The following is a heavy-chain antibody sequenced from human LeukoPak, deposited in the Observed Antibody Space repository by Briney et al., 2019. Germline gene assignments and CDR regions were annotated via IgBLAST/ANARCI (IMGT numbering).Heavy chain of an antibody. D-gene: IGHD6-13*01. CDR1: GYTFTSYA. Sequence: ASVKVSCKASGYTFTSYAMNWVRQAPGQGLEWMGWINTNTGNPTYAQGFTGRFVFSLDTSVSTAYLQISSLKAEDTAVYYCARDSSGIAAAVAAFDIWGQGTMVTVSS. CDR3: ARDSSGIAAAVAAFDI. J-gene: IGHJ3*02. V-gene: IGHV7-4-1*02. CDR2: INTNTGNP.